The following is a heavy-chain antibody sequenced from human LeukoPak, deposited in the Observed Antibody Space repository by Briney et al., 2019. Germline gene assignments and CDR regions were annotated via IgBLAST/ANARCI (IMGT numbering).Heavy chain of an antibody. Sequence: GSLRLSCAAPGLTFSSHAMHWVRQAPGKGLEYVSAIVSNGGNTYYADSVRGRFTISRDNSKDTVYLQMGSLRPEDTAVYYCARGGYYAASDIWGQGALVTVSS. CDR1: GLTFSSHA. CDR2: IVSNGGNT. CDR3: ARGGYYAASDI. V-gene: IGHV3-64*02. D-gene: IGHD3-3*01. J-gene: IGHJ4*02.